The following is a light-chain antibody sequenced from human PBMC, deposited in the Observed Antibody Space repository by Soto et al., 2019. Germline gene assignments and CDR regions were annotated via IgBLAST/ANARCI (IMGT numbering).Light chain of an antibody. CDR1: NRDIGGYNL. Sequence: QSALTQPASVSGSLGQSVTISCTGSNRDIGGYNLVSWYQQYPDTAPKLIIYEVRKRPSGVSYRFTGSRSGNTASLTISALQADDESNYYCSSYTTTSTLLFGGGTQLTVL. CDR2: EVR. CDR3: SSYTTTSTLL. V-gene: IGLV2-14*01. J-gene: IGLJ3*02.